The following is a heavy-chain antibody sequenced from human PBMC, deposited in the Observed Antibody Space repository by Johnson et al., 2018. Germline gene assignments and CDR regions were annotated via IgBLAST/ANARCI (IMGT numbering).Heavy chain of an antibody. V-gene: IGHV4-59*01. J-gene: IGHJ6*03. CDR3: ARALWVGDLHYYMDV. D-gene: IGHD3-10*01. Sequence: QVQLQESGPGLVKPSETLSLTCTVAGGSISSYYWSWIRQPPGKGLAWLGYIYYSGSTNYTPSLRRRVTISVDTSKNHFSLKLSSVTAADTAVYYCARALWVGDLHYYMDVWGKGTTVTVSS. CDR1: GGSISSYY. CDR2: IYYSGST.